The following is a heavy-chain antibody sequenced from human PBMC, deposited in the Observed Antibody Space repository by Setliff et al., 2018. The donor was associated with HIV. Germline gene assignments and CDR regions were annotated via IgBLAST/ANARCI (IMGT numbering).Heavy chain of an antibody. CDR2: IYYSGST. V-gene: IGHV4-39*01. CDR3: ARLPGYCSSTGCQGYFDY. D-gene: IGHD2-2*01. CDR1: DDSISSSSYY. J-gene: IGHJ4*02. Sequence: SETLSLTCTVSDDSISSSSYYWGWIRQPPGKGLEWIGNIYYSGSTYYNPSLKSRVTISVATSKKQFSLKLSSVTASDTAVYYCARLPGYCSSTGCQGYFDYWGQGTQVTVSS.